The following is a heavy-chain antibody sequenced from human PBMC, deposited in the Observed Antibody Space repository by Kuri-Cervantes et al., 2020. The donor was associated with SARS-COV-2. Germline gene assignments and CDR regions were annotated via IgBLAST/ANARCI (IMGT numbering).Heavy chain of an antibody. D-gene: IGHD3-22*01. J-gene: IGHJ5*02. Sequence: ASVKVSCKASGYTFTSYDINWVRQATGQGLEWMGWMNPNSGNTGYAQKFQGRVTMTRDTSTSTVYMELSSLRSEDTAVYYCARGGLFEYQNWFDPWGQGTLVTVSS. V-gene: IGHV1-8*02. CDR2: MNPNSGNT. CDR3: ARGGLFEYQNWFDP. CDR1: GYTFTSYD.